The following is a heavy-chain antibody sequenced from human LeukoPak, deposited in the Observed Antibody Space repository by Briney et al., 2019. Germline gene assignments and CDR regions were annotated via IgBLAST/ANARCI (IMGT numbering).Heavy chain of an antibody. J-gene: IGHJ4*02. D-gene: IGHD5-18*01. CDR1: GFTFSSYW. V-gene: IGHV3-7*03. CDR3: ARDPSPNRHGYPAFDY. CDR2: IKQDGSEK. Sequence: PGGSLRLSCAASGFTFSSYWMSWVRQAPGKGLEWVANIKQDGSEKYYVDSVKGRFTISRDNAKNSLYLQMNSLRAEDAAVYYCARDPSPNRHGYPAFDYWGQGTLVTVSS.